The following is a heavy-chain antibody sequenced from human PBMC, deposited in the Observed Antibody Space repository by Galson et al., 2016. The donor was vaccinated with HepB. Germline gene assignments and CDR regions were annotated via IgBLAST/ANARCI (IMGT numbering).Heavy chain of an antibody. CDR1: GGSFSGYY. CDR3: ARGGWRWHSYYYYGLDV. V-gene: IGHV4-34*01. J-gene: IGHJ6*02. D-gene: IGHD4-23*01. CDR2: INHSGST. Sequence: SETLSLTCAVYGGSFSGYYWSWIRQSPGKRLEWIGEINHSGSTNYNPSLKSRVTISVDTSKNQFSLKLSSVTAADTAVYYCARGGWRWHSYYYYGLDVWGQGTTVTVSS.